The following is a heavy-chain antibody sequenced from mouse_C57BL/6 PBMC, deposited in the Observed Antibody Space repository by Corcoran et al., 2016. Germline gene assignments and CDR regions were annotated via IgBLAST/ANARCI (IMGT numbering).Heavy chain of an antibody. D-gene: IGHD2-4*01. V-gene: IGHV1-19*01. J-gene: IGHJ4*01. CDR3: ARSIYYDYDVGYAMDF. CDR2: INPYNGGT. Sequence: EVQLQQTGPVLVKPGASVKMSCKASGYTFTDYYMNWVKQSHGKSLEWIGVINPYNGGTSYNQKFKGKVTLTVDKSSRTAYMELNSLTSEDSAVYYCARSIYYDYDVGYAMDFWGQGTSVIFS. CDR1: GYTFTDYY.